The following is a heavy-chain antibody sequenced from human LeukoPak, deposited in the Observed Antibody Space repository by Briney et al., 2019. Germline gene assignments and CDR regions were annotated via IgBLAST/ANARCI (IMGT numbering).Heavy chain of an antibody. D-gene: IGHD3-10*01. CDR3: ARDGRRRDDAFDI. Sequence: ASVKVSCKASGYTFTSYGISWVRQAPGQGLEWMGWNSVSNGNTKYARKLQGRLTLTIDTSTSTAYMELRSLRSDDTAVYYCARDGRRRDDAFDIWGQGTMVTVSS. J-gene: IGHJ3*02. CDR2: NSVSNGNT. CDR1: GYTFTSYG. V-gene: IGHV1-18*01.